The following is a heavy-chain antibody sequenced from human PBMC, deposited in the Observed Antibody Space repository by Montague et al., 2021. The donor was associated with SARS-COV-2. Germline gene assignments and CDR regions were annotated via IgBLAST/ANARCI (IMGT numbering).Heavy chain of an antibody. Sequence: SETLSLTCAVYGGSFSGHYWNWIRQPPGKGLEWIGEINHSGSTNNNPSLKSRVTISVDTSKNQFSLKLISVTAADTAVYYCARGARQGYGFRLGSFDTWGQGTLVTVSS. J-gene: IGHJ4*02. CDR2: INHSGST. D-gene: IGHD3-10*01. CDR3: ARGARQGYGFRLGSFDT. CDR1: GGSFSGHY. V-gene: IGHV4-34*01.